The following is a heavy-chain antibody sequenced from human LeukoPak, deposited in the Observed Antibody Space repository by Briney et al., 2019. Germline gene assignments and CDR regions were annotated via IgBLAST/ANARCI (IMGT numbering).Heavy chain of an antibody. V-gene: IGHV1-18*01. CDR2: ISGYNGST. Sequence: GASVKVSCKTSGYTFTSYGIIWVRQAPGQGLEWMGWISGYNGSTNYAQKLQGRVTMTTDTSTSTAYMELRSLRSDDTAVYYCARVGSGWFLDYWGQGTLVTVSS. CDR3: ARVGSGWFLDY. CDR1: GYTFTSYG. J-gene: IGHJ4*02. D-gene: IGHD6-19*01.